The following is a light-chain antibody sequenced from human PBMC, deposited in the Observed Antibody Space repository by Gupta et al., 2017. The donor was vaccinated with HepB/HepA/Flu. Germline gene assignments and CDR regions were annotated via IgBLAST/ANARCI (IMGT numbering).Light chain of an antibody. CDR2: RNN. CDR3: AAWDDSLSGRV. J-gene: IGLJ3*02. V-gene: IGLV1-47*01. Sequence: QSVLTQPPSASGTPGQSVTISCSGSSSNIGSNYVSWYQQLPGTAPKLLIYRNNQRPSGVPDRFSGSKSGTSASLAISGLRSEDEADYYCAAWDDSLSGRVFGGGTKLTVL. CDR1: SSNIGSNY.